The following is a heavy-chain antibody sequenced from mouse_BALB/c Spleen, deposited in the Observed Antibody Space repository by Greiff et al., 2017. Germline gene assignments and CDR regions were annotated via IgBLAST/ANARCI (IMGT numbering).Heavy chain of an antibody. CDR2: IYPGSGNT. J-gene: IGHJ2*01. D-gene: IGHD2-3*01. Sequence: VQLQQSGPELVKPGALVKISCKASGYTFTSYDINWVKQRPGHGLEWIGDIYPGSGNTYYNEKFKGKATLTADKSSSTAYMQLSSLTSEDSAVYFCARSYDGYPRNFDYWGQGTTLTVSS. CDR1: GYTFTSYD. V-gene: IGHV1S12*01. CDR3: ARSYDGYPRNFDY.